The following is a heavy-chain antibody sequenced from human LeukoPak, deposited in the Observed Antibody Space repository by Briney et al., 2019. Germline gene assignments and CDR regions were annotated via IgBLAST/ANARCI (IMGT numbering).Heavy chain of an antibody. CDR3: ARGYTAPRRGPFDY. CDR2: INHSGST. V-gene: IGHV4-34*01. D-gene: IGHD1-1*01. J-gene: IGHJ4*02. Sequence: PSETLSLTCAVYGGSFSGYYWSWIRQPPRKGLEWIGEINHSGSTNYNPSLKSRVTISVDTSKNQFSLKLSSVTAADTAVYYCARGYTAPRRGPFDYWGQGTLVTVSS. CDR1: GGSFSGYY.